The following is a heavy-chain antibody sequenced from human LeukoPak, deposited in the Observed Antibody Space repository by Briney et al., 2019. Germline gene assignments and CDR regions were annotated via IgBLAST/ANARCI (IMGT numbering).Heavy chain of an antibody. V-gene: IGHV3-30*02. CDR2: IQFDGSDE. D-gene: IGHD2-15*01. CDR1: GFVFSTYG. Sequence: GGSPRLSCTASGFVFSTYGMHWVRQAPGKGLEWISFIQFDGSDEFYTDSVKGRFIISRDNSKNTLYLQMNSLRTEDTSVYYCAEDQKLQPFHYWGQGTLVTVSS. J-gene: IGHJ4*02. CDR3: AEDQKLQPFHY.